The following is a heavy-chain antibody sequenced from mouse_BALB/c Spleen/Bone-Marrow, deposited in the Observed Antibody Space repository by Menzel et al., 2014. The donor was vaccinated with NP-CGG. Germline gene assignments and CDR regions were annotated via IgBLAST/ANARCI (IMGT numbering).Heavy chain of an antibody. Sequence: DVHLVESGGGLVQPGGSRKLSCAASGFTSSSFGMHWVRQAPEKGLEWVAYISSGSSTIYYADTVKGRFTISRDNPKNTLFLQMTSLRSEDTAMYYCARDEDYAIDYWGQGTSVTVSS. V-gene: IGHV5-17*02. CDR1: GFTSSSFG. J-gene: IGHJ4*01. CDR2: ISSGSSTI. CDR3: ARDEDYAIDY.